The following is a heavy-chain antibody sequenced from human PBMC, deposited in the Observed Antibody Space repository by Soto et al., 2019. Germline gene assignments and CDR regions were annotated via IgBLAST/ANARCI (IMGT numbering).Heavy chain of an antibody. CDR2: IYYSGST. J-gene: IGHJ5*02. D-gene: IGHD2-15*01. CDR1: GGSISSSSSY. CDR3: ARQGYCSGGSCYPWFDP. Sequence: LLQASETLSLTCTVSGGSISSSSSYWGWIRQPPGKGLEWIGSIYYSGSTYYNPSLKSRVTISVDTSKNQFSLKLSSVTAADTAVYYCARQGYCSGGSCYPWFDPWGQGTLVTVSS. V-gene: IGHV4-39*01.